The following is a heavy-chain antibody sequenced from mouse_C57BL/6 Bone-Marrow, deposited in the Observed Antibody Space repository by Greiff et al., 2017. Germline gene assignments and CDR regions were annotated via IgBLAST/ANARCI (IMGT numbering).Heavy chain of an antibody. J-gene: IGHJ1*03. CDR3: ASDGLLRGYFDV. D-gene: IGHD1-1*01. CDR1: GYTFTSYW. Sequence: QVQLQQPGAELVKPGASVKMSCKASGYTFTSYWITWVKQRPGQGLEWIGDIYPGSGNTYYNEKFKGKATLTADKSSSTAYMELRSLTSEDSAVYFCASDGLLRGYFDVWGTGTTVTVSS. V-gene: IGHV1-55*01. CDR2: IYPGSGNT.